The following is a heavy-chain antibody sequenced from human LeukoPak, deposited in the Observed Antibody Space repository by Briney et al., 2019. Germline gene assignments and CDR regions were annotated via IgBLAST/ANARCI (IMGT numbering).Heavy chain of an antibody. V-gene: IGHV4-61*02. CDR2: IYTSGST. CDR3: ARDHDYGDYAGY. Sequence: SETLSLTCTVSGGSISSGSYYWSCIRQPAGKGLEWIGRIYTSGSTNYNPSLKSRVTISVDTSKNQFSLKLSSVTAADTAVYYCARDHDYGDYAGYWGQGTLVTVSS. J-gene: IGHJ4*02. D-gene: IGHD4-17*01. CDR1: GGSISSGSYY.